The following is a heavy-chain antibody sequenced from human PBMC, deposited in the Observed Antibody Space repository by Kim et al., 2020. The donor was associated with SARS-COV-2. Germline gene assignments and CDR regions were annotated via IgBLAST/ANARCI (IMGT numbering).Heavy chain of an antibody. CDR2: FSAYNGNT. CDR1: GYTFTSYG. D-gene: IGHD3-3*01. Sequence: ASVKVSCKASGYTFTSYGISWVRQAPGQGLEWMGWFSAYNGNTNYAQKLQGRVTMTTDTSTSTAYMELRSLRSDDTAVYYCARDLRSATSPNITIFGVDRFYGMDVWGQGTTVTVSS. CDR3: ARDLRSATSPNITIFGVDRFYGMDV. V-gene: IGHV1-18*04. J-gene: IGHJ6*02.